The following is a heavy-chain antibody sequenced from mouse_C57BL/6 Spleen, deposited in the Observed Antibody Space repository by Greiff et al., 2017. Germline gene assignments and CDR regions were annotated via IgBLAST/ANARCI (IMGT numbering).Heavy chain of an antibody. Sequence: QVQLQQPGTELVKPGASVKLSCKASGYTFTSYWMHWVKQRPGQGLEWIGNINPSNGGTNYNEKFKSQATLTGDKSSSTAYMQLSSLTSDDSAVYYCARSQFYYDSSPPDAMDYWGQGTSVTVPS. CDR3: ARSQFYYDSSPPDAMDY. J-gene: IGHJ4*01. CDR1: GYTFTSYW. D-gene: IGHD1-1*01. CDR2: INPSNGGT. V-gene: IGHV1-53*01.